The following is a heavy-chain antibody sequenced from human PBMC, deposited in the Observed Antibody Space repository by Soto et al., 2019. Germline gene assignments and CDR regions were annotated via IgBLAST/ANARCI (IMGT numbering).Heavy chain of an antibody. J-gene: IGHJ4*02. Sequence: QLQLQESGPGLVKPSETLSLTCTVSRGSISSGTNYWAWIRQPPGKGLEWIANIYYSGSTFYNPSLKSRVTVSLGTSKNQFSLTLRSVTAADTAGYYCARHEAGSYLDSWGQGTMGNVS. CDR1: RGSISSGTNY. V-gene: IGHV4-39*01. CDR2: IYYSGST. CDR3: ARHEAGSYLDS. D-gene: IGHD6-13*01.